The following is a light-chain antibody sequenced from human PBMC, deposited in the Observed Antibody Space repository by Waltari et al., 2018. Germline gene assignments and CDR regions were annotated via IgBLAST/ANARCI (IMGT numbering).Light chain of an antibody. CDR1: QSVSRY. V-gene: IGKV3-20*01. CDR2: GAS. CDR3: QHYVRLPVS. Sequence: EIVLTQSPGTLSLSPGERATLSCRASQSVSRYLPWYQQKPGQAPRLLIYGASSRATGVPDRFSGSGSGTDFSLTISRLEPEDFAVYYCQHYVRLPVSFGQGTKVEIK. J-gene: IGKJ1*01.